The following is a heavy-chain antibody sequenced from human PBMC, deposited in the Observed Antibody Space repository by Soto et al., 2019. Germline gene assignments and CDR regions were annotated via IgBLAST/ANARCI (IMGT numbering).Heavy chain of an antibody. CDR2: IIPIFGTA. Sequence: QVQLVQSGAEVKKPGSSVKVSCKASGGTFSSYAISWVRQAPGQGLAWMGGIIPIFGTANYAQKFQGRVTITADESTRTAYMELISLRSEDKAVYYCARGVVVTALGYWYFDLWGRGTLVNGSS. V-gene: IGHV1-69*01. D-gene: IGHD2-21*02. CDR1: GGTFSSYA. CDR3: ARGVVVTALGYWYFDL. J-gene: IGHJ2*01.